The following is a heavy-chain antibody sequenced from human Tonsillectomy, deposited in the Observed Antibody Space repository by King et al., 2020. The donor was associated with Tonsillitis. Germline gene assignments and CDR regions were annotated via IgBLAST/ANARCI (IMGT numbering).Heavy chain of an antibody. CDR2: ISASGGFT. D-gene: IGHD3-10*01. V-gene: IGHV3-23*04. J-gene: IGHJ3*02. Sequence: VQLVESGGGLVQLGGSLRLSCAASGFTFNHYAMTWVRQAPGKGLEWVSAISASGGFTYYVDSVKGRFTISRDNSKKTVHLHRNSLRAEDTAVYYCRGSPEVRGVTDAFDIWGQGTMVTVSS. CDR3: RGSPEVRGVTDAFDI. CDR1: GFTFNHYA.